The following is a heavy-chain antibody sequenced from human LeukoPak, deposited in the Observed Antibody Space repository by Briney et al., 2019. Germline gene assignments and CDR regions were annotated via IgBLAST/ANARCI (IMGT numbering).Heavy chain of an antibody. CDR2: IWSDGNNR. J-gene: IGHJ6*03. V-gene: IGHV3-30*02. Sequence: GGSLRLSCAASGFTFRNYGMHWVRQATGKGLEWVSFIWSDGNNRFYADSVKGRFTISRDNSKNMLYLQMDTLRSEDTALYYCAKDPGASVSGFHMDVWGKGTTVVVSS. CDR3: AKDPGASVSGFHMDV. CDR1: GFTFRNYG. D-gene: IGHD2-8*02.